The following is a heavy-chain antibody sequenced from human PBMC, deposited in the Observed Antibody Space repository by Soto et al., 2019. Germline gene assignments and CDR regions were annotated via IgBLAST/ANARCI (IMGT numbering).Heavy chain of an antibody. J-gene: IGHJ6*02. V-gene: IGHV4-31*03. Sequence: SETLSLTCTVSGGSISSGGYYWSWIRQHPGKGLEWIGYIYYSGSTYYNPSLKSRVTISVDTSKNQFSLKLSSVTAADTAVYYCARGPTXDYDFWSGHPYYYGMDVWGPGTTVTVSS. CDR1: GGSISSGGYY. D-gene: IGHD3-3*01. CDR3: ARGPTXDYDFWSGHPYYYGMDV. CDR2: IYYSGST.